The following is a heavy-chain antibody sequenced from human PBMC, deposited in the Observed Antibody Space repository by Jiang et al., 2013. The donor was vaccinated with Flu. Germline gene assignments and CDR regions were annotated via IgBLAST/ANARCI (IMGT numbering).Heavy chain of an antibody. J-gene: IGHJ3*02. V-gene: IGHV5-10-1*01. CDR2: IDPSDSYT. Sequence: GAEVKKPGESLRISCKGSGYSFTSYWISWVRQMPGKGLEWMGRIDPSDSYTNYSPSFQGHVTISADKSISTAYLQWSSLKASDTAMYYCARFTMIVVVGSGKDVGTGAFDIWGQGTMVTVSS. D-gene: IGHD3-22*01. CDR3: ARFTMIVVVGSGKDVGTGAFDI. CDR1: GYSFTSYW.